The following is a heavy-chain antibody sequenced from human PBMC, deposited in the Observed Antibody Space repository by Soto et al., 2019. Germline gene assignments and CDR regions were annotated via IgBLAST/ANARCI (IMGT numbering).Heavy chain of an antibody. V-gene: IGHV3-66*01. Sequence: GGSLRLSCAASGFTVSSNYMSWVRQAPGKGLEWVSVIYSGGSTYYADSVKGRFTISRDNSKNTLYLQMNSLRAEDTAVYYCARDRRPPFIVATIFPGAFDIWGQGTMVTVSS. CDR1: GFTVSSNY. J-gene: IGHJ3*02. CDR3: ARDRRPPFIVATIFPGAFDI. D-gene: IGHD5-12*01. CDR2: IYSGGST.